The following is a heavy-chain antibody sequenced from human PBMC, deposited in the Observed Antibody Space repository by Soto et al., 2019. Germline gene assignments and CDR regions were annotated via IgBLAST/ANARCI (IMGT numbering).Heavy chain of an antibody. CDR3: ARTPNYYDSSGYETTYWYFDL. J-gene: IGHJ2*01. D-gene: IGHD3-22*01. CDR1: GGSISSGGYY. CDR2: IYYSGST. Sequence: QVQLQESGPGLVKPSQNLSLTCTVSGGSISSGGYYWSWIRQHPGKGLEWIGYIYYSGSTYYNPSLKSRVTISVDTSKNQFSLKLSSVTAADTAVYYCARTPNYYDSSGYETTYWYFDLWGRGTLVTVSS. V-gene: IGHV4-31*03.